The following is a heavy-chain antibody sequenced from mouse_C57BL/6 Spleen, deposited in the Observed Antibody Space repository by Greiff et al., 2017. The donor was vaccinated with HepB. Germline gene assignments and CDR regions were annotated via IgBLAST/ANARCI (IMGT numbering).Heavy chain of an antibody. CDR2: INPGSGGT. CDR1: GYAFTNYL. V-gene: IGHV1-54*01. Sequence: QVQLKESGAELVRPGTSVKVSCKASGYAFTNYLIEWVKQRPGQGLEWIGVINPGSGGTNYNEKFKGKATLTADKSSSTAYMQLSSLTSEDSAVYFCARSPLYDYDGTWFAYWGQGTLVTVSA. CDR3: ARSPLYDYDGTWFAY. D-gene: IGHD2-4*01. J-gene: IGHJ3*01.